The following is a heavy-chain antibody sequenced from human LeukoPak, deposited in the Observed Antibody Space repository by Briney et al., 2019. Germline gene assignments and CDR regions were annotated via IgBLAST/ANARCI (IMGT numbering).Heavy chain of an antibody. Sequence: GGSLRLSCAASGFTFSSYAMTWVRQAPGKGLEWVSKISDSGGSRYYADSVKGRFTISRDNSKNTLYLQVKSLRAEDTAAYYCATPYDSTSYYPLTYWGQGTLVTVSS. J-gene: IGHJ4*02. D-gene: IGHD3-22*01. CDR2: ISDSGGSR. CDR1: GFTFSSYA. CDR3: ATPYDSTSYYPLTY. V-gene: IGHV3-23*01.